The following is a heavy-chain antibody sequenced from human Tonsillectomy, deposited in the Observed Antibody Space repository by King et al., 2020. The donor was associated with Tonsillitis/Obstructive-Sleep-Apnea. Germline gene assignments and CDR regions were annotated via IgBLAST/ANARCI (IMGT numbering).Heavy chain of an antibody. Sequence: QVQLQESGPGLLKPSETLSLTCTVSGGSIGSFYWNWIRQPPGKGLEWIGYIDYTGSTNYNPSLKSRSTISVDTSKNQFSLKLSSVTAADTAVYYCARGDCSGGSCFLLPPPYYYMDVWGKGTTVTVSS. CDR1: GGSIGSFY. CDR2: IDYTGST. V-gene: IGHV4-59*01. D-gene: IGHD2-15*01. J-gene: IGHJ6*03. CDR3: ARGDCSGGSCFLLPPPYYYMDV.